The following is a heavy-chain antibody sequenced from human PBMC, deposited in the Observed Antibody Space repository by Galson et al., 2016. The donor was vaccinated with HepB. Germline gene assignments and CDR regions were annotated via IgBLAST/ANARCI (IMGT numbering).Heavy chain of an antibody. D-gene: IGHD5-24*01. V-gene: IGHV1-69*13. CDR3: ARVRDGYNHYYYYGMDV. CDR1: GGTFTSYA. CDR2: IIPIFGTS. J-gene: IGHJ6*01. Sequence: SVKVSCKASGGTFTSYAISWVRQAPGQGLEWMGGIIPIFGTSNYTQKFQGRVTITADESTSTAYMELSSLRSEDTAVYYCARVRDGYNHYYYYGMDVWGQGTTVTVSP.